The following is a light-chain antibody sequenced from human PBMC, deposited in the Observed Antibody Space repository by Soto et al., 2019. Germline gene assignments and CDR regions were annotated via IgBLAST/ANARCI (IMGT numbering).Light chain of an antibody. J-gene: IGKJ4*01. CDR3: QQAYIFPFS. CDR2: AAF. Sequence: DVQMTQSPSSVSASVGDRVTLTCRASRVISNSLAWYQQKPGKAPRLLIYAAFNLQGGVPSRFSGSGSGTHFFLTISSLQLDDFATYYCQQAYIFPFSFGGGTNVDIK. V-gene: IGKV1-12*02. CDR1: RVISNS.